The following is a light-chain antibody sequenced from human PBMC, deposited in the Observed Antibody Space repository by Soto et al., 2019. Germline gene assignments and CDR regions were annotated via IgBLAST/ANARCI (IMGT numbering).Light chain of an antibody. CDR1: QSVSAS. V-gene: IGKV3-11*01. CDR3: QYRSNWSPGT. J-gene: IGKJ5*01. CDR2: DAS. Sequence: VLTQSPANRSLSQGGRASRSCRASQSVSASLVWNQQKPGQAPRRLIYDASNRATGIPARFSGSGSGTDFTLTISSREPEDVAVYNCQYRSNWSPGTCGQGTRLEIK.